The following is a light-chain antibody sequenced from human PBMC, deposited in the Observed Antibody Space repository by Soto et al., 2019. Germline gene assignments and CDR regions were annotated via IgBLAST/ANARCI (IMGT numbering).Light chain of an antibody. CDR2: DAS. J-gene: IGKJ4*01. Sequence: DIQVTQSPSSLSASVGDRVTITCQASQDIRNFLNWYQQKPGKAPKLLIFDASNLKTGVPSRFSGSGSGTDFTFTISSLHAEDTATYYCLQYNNLLTFGGGTTVEIK. V-gene: IGKV1-33*01. CDR1: QDIRNF. CDR3: LQYNNLLT.